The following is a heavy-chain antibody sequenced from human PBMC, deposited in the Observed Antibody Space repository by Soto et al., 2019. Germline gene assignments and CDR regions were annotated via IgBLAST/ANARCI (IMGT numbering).Heavy chain of an antibody. V-gene: IGHV1-69*01. CDR3: ASQGGSGSSYYFDY. J-gene: IGHJ4*02. Sequence: QVQLVQSGAEVKKPGSSVKVSCKASGGTFSSYAISWVRQAPGQGLEWMGGISPIFGTANYAQKFQGRVTITADESTSTADMERSSRRSEDTAVYYCASQGGSGSSYYFDYWGQGTLVTVSS. CDR1: GGTFSSYA. D-gene: IGHD3-10*01. CDR2: ISPIFGTA.